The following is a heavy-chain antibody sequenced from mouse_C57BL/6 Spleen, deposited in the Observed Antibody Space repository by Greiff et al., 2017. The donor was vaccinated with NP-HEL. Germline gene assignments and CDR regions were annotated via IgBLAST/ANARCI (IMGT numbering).Heavy chain of an antibody. CDR3: ARSEDSSGSYYCDY. CDR1: GYAFSSYW. J-gene: IGHJ2*01. V-gene: IGHV1-80*01. Sequence: QVQLQQSGAELVKPGASVKISCKASGYAFSSYWMNWVKQRPGKGLEWIGQIYPGDGDTNYNGKFKGKATLTADKSSSTAYMQLSSLTSEDSAVYFCARSEDSSGSYYCDYWGQGTTLTVSS. D-gene: IGHD3-2*02. CDR2: IYPGDGDT.